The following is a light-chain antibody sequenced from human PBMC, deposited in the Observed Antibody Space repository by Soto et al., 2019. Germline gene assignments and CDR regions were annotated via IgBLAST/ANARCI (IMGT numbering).Light chain of an antibody. CDR2: GAS. CDR3: QQYGSSGT. V-gene: IGKV3-20*01. Sequence: EVGLSQSPGALSLSAWGRATLXGRATQSVSNNYLAWYQQKPGQAPRLLIYGASNRATGIPDRFSGSGSGTDFTLTISRLEPEDFAVYYCQQYGSSGTFGQGTKVDIK. CDR1: QSVSNNY. J-gene: IGKJ1*01.